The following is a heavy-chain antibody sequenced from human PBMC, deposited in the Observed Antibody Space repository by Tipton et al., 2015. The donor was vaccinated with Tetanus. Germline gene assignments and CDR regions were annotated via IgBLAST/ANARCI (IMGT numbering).Heavy chain of an antibody. V-gene: IGHV1-18*01. CDR2: NGGHKGDT. CDR3: ARLVKQWLIPEDY. CDR1: GYTFTTYG. Sequence: QVQLVQSGAEVKKPGASVKVSCRASGYTFTTYGINWIRQAPGQGLEWLGWNGGHKGDTNYAQKFQGRVTMTTETSANTAYMELRSLRSDDTAVYFCARLVKQWLIPEDYWGQGTLVTVSS. D-gene: IGHD6-19*01. J-gene: IGHJ4*02.